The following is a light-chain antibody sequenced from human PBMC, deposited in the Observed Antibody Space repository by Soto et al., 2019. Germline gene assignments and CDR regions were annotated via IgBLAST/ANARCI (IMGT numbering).Light chain of an antibody. CDR1: RSISTY. V-gene: IGKV3-11*01. CDR2: EAL. Sequence: ETVLTQSPATLSLSPGERATLSCRASRSISTYLAWYQQKPGQAPRLLIYEALNRATGIPARFSGSGSGTDFTLTISSLEPEDFAFYYCQQRNTWPLPLGGGTKVEIK. J-gene: IGKJ4*02. CDR3: QQRNTWPLP.